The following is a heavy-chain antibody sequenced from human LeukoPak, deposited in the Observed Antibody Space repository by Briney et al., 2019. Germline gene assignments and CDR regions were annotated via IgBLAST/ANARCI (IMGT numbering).Heavy chain of an antibody. V-gene: IGHV3-74*01. D-gene: IGHD3-22*01. CDR1: GFTFSSYW. Sequence: GGSLRLSCAASGFTFSSYWMHWVRQAPGKGLVWVSRINSDGSSTIYADSVKGRFTISRDNAKNTLYLEMNSLKAEDTAVYYCARYNSSGYYYRFDYWGQGTLVTVSS. CDR2: INSDGSST. J-gene: IGHJ4*02. CDR3: ARYNSSGYYYRFDY.